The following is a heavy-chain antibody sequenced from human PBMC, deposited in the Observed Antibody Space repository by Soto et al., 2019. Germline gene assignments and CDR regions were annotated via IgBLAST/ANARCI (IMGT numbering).Heavy chain of an antibody. CDR3: ARLFSSRVNPWFDP. Sequence: SETLSLTCTVSGGSVSSGSYYWSWIRQPPGMGLEWIGYIFYSGTTNYNPSLKSRVTMSLYTSKNQFSLKLSSVTAADTAVYYCARLFSSRVNPWFDPWGQGTLVTVSS. CDR2: IFYSGTT. D-gene: IGHD3-10*01. CDR1: GGSVSSGSYY. V-gene: IGHV4-61*01. J-gene: IGHJ5*02.